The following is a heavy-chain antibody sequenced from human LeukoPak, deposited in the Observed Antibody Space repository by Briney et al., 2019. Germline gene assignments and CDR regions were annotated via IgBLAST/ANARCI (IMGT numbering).Heavy chain of an antibody. CDR2: IYPGDSDT. CDR1: GYSFSSYW. CDR3: ARSGYYDSRIRNYYFDY. J-gene: IGHJ4*02. D-gene: IGHD3-22*01. V-gene: IGHV5-51*01. Sequence: GESLKISCKGSGYSFSSYWIGWVRQMPGKGLEWMGIIYPGDSDTRYSPSFQGQVTISADKSISTAYLQWSSLKASDTAMYYCARSGYYDSRIRNYYFDYWGQGTLVTVSS.